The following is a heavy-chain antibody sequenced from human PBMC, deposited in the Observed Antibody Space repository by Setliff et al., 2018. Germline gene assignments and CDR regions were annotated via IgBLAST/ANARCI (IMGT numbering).Heavy chain of an antibody. CDR2: ISATGGAT. D-gene: IGHD3-3*01. V-gene: IGHV3-23*01. CDR3: AKDLASWSPDR. CDR1: GFTFSIYS. Sequence: GGSLRLSCAASGFTFSIYSMSWVRQAPGKGLGWVALISATGGATYYADSVKGRFTIFRDNSKNSLYLQMNDLRAEDTAVYYCAKDLASWSPDRWGLGTLVTVSS. J-gene: IGHJ4*02.